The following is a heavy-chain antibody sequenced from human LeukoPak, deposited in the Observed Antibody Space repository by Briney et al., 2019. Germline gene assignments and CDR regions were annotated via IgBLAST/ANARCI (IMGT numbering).Heavy chain of an antibody. CDR3: ARVAYTYVFDF. V-gene: IGHV3-21*01. J-gene: IGHJ4*02. D-gene: IGHD3-16*01. CDR2: ISPSSTYT. CDR1: GFSFSLYG. Sequence: GGSLRLSCAASGFSFSLYGMNWVRQAPGKGVEWVASISPSSTYTFYGDAVKGRFTISRDDTTNSVHLQMNSLGPEDTAVYYCARVAYTYVFDFWGQGTLLTVSS.